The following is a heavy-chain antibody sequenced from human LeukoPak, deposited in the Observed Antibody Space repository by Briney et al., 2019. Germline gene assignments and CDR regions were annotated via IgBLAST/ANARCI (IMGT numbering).Heavy chain of an antibody. D-gene: IGHD2-2*01. Sequence: GGSLRLSCAASGFTFSSYAMSWVRQAPGKGLEWVSAISGSGGSTYYADSAKGRFTISRDNSKNTLYLQMNSLRAEDTAVYYCAKSYERYQLLLGYWGQGTLVTVSS. J-gene: IGHJ4*02. V-gene: IGHV3-23*01. CDR3: AKSYERYQLLLGY. CDR1: GFTFSSYA. CDR2: ISGSGGST.